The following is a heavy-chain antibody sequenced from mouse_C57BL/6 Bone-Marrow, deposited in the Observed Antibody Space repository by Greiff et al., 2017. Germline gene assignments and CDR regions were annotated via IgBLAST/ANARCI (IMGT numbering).Heavy chain of an antibody. CDR1: GFNIKDYY. CDR3: AFYYGSSYGDY. CDR2: IDPEDGET. D-gene: IGHD1-1*01. V-gene: IGHV14-2*01. J-gene: IGHJ2*01. Sequence: VHVKQSGAELVKPGASVKLSCTASGFNIKDYYIHWVKQRTEQGLEWIGRIDPEDGETKYAPKFQGKATITADTSSNTAYLQLSSLTSEDTAVYYCAFYYGSSYGDYWGQGTTLTVSS.